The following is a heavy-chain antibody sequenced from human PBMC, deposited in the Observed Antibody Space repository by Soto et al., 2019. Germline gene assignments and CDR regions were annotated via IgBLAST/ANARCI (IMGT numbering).Heavy chain of an antibody. D-gene: IGHD1-1*01. CDR3: ASAHENWNGGYNWFDP. J-gene: IGHJ5*02. CDR2: INHSGST. Sequence: PSETLSLTCAVYGGSFSGYYWSWIRQPPGKGLEWIGEINHSGSTNYNPSLKSRVTISVDTSKNQFSLKLSSVTAADTAVYYCASAHENWNGGYNWFDPWGQGTLVTVSS. CDR1: GGSFSGYY. V-gene: IGHV4-34*01.